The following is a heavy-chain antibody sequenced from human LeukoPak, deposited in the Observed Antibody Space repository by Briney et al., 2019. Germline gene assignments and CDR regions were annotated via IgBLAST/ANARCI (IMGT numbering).Heavy chain of an antibody. Sequence: ASVKVSCKASGGTFSSYAISWVRQAPGQGLEWMGWIIHIFGTANYAQKSQGRVTITTDESTSTAYMELSSLRSEDTAVYYCASLPCSSTSCSPEAYLDPWGQGTLVTVSS. D-gene: IGHD2-2*01. CDR2: IIHIFGTA. CDR3: ASLPCSSTSCSPEAYLDP. CDR1: GGTFSSYA. V-gene: IGHV1-69*05. J-gene: IGHJ5*02.